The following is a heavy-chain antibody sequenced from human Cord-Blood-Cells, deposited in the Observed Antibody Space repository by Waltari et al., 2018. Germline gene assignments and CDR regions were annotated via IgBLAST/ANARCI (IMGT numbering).Heavy chain of an antibody. CDR3: ARQSLYGAPFDY. CDR1: GGSIRSSSYY. J-gene: IGHJ4*02. D-gene: IGHD4-17*01. CDR2: IYYSGST. Sequence: QLQLQESGPGLVKPSETLSLTCTVSGGSIRSSSYYRGWIRQPPGQGLELIGSIYYSGSTYYNPSLKSRVTISVDTSKNQFSLKLSSVTAADTAVYYCARQSLYGAPFDYWGQGTLVTVSS. V-gene: IGHV4-39*07.